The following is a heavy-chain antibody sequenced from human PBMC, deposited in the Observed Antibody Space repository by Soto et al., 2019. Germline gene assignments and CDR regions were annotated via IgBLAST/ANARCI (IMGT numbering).Heavy chain of an antibody. D-gene: IGHD6-13*01. CDR2: ISGSGSTK. CDR3: ERLRYIEAAGTPDY. J-gene: IGHJ4*02. Sequence: GGSLRLSCAASGFTFSDYYMSWFRQAPGKGLEWVSYISGSGSTKHDADSVKGRFTISRDNTKNSVYLQMNSLRADDAAVYYCERLRYIEAAGTPDYWGQGTLVTVSS. CDR1: GFTFSDYY. V-gene: IGHV3-11*01.